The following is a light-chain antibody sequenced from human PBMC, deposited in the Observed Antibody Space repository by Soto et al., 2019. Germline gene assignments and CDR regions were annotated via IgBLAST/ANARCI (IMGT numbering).Light chain of an antibody. V-gene: IGKV2-29*03. Sequence: DIVLTQTPLSLSVISGQPASISCKSSQSLLHSDGKTYLFWYLQKPGQSPQLLICEVSNRFSGVPDRFSGSGSGTDFTLKISRVEAEDVGLYYCMQGTDLPYTFGQGTKLEIK. CDR2: EVS. CDR1: QSLLHSDGKTY. CDR3: MQGTDLPYT. J-gene: IGKJ2*01.